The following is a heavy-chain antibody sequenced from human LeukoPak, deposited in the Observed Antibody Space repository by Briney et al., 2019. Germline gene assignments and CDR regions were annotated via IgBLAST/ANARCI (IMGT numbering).Heavy chain of an antibody. D-gene: IGHD4-17*01. CDR2: ISSSGSTI. V-gene: IGHV3-11*04. Sequence: GGSLRLSCAASGFTFSDYYMSWIRQAPGKGLEWVSYISSSGSTIYYADSVKGRFTISRDNAKNSLYLQMNSLRAEDTAVYYCARDYPRYHYGDHENFDYWGQGTLVTVSS. J-gene: IGHJ4*02. CDR3: ARDYPRYHYGDHENFDY. CDR1: GFTFSDYY.